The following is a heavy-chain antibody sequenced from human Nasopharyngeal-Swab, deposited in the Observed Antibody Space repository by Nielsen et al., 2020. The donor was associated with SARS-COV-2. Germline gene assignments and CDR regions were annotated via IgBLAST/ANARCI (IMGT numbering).Heavy chain of an antibody. D-gene: IGHD2-2*01. V-gene: IGHV4-61*01. CDR3: ARDLGGGYCTTTNCPGS. CDR1: GGSVSSPNYG. Sequence: SETLSLTCAVSGGSVSSPNYGWSWIRQPPGKGLEWIGYIDYSGSTNYNPSLRSRVTISVDTSKNQFSLRLSSVTAADTAVYYCARDLGGGYCTTTNCPGSWGQGTLVTVSS. J-gene: IGHJ1*01. CDR2: IDYSGST.